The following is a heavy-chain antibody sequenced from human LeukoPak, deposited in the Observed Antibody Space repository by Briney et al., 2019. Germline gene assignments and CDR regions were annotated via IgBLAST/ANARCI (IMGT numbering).Heavy chain of an antibody. CDR3: VKPYYYSSGSFN. CDR1: GFTFSSYG. D-gene: IGHD3-10*01. CDR2: ISSSSSTI. Sequence: GGSLRLSCAASGFTFSSYGMTWVRQAPGKGREGVSYISSSSSTIYYADSVKGRFTISRDNAKNSLYLQMNSLRAEDTAMYYCVKPYYYSSGSFNWGQGTLVTVSS. J-gene: IGHJ4*02. V-gene: IGHV3-48*01.